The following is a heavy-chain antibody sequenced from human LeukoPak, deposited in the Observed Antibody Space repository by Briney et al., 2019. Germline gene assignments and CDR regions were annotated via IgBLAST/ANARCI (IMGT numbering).Heavy chain of an antibody. Sequence: GGSLRLSCAASGFTFSSYSMNWVRQAPGRGPEWVALVNRDGSETYYLDSVKGRFTISKDNAKNSLYLQMNSLRAEDTALYHCARNNGMDVWGQGTTVIVSS. V-gene: IGHV3-7*03. CDR3: ARNNGMDV. CDR1: GFTFSSYS. CDR2: VNRDGSET. J-gene: IGHJ6*02.